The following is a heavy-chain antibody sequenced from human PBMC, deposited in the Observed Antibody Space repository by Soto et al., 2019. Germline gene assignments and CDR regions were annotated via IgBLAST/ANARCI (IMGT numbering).Heavy chain of an antibody. D-gene: IGHD6-6*01. CDR3: ARDPAKYGSSPPYFDY. CDR1: GYTCTSYG. CDR2: ISAYNGNT. J-gene: IGHJ4*02. V-gene: IGHV1-18*04. Sequence: SVRFSCKASGYTCTSYGISWVRQSPGQGLEWMGWISAYNGNTNYAQKLQGRVTMTTDTSTSTAYMELRSLRSDDTAVYYFARDPAKYGSSPPYFDYWGQGTLVTVSS.